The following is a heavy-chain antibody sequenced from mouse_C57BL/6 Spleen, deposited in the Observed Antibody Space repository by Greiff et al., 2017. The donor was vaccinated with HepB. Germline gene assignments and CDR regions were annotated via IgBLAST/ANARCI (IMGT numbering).Heavy chain of an antibody. CDR3: ARPDSSGTWAWFAY. CDR2: IDPEDGET. D-gene: IGHD3-2*02. Sequence: VHVKQSGAELVKPGASVKLSCTASGFNIKDYYMHWVKQRTEQGLEWIGRIDPEDGETKYAPKFQGKATITADTSSNTAYLQLSSLTSEDTAVYYCARPDSSGTWAWFAYWGQGTLVTVSA. J-gene: IGHJ3*01. CDR1: GFNIKDYY. V-gene: IGHV14-2*01.